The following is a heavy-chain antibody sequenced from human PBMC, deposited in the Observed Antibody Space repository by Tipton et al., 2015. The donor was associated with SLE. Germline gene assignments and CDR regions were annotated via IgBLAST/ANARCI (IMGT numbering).Heavy chain of an antibody. CDR2: ISAYNGNT. V-gene: IGHV1-18*01. CDR3: ARSAQGVIIIEDGDYFDY. Sequence: QVQLVQSGAEVKKPGASVKVSCKASGYTFTSYGISWVRQAPGQGLEWMGWISAYNGNTNYAQKLQGRVTMTTDTSTSTAYMELRSLRSDDTAVYYCARSAQGVIIIEDGDYFDYWGQGTLATVSS. CDR1: GYTFTSYG. D-gene: IGHD3-10*01. J-gene: IGHJ4*02.